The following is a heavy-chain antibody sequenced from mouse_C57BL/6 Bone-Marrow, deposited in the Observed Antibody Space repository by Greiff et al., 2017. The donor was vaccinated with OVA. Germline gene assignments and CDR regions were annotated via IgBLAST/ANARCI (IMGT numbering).Heavy chain of an antibody. V-gene: IGHV1-19*01. J-gene: IGHJ3*01. D-gene: IGHD2-3*01. Sequence: VQLQQSGPVLVKPGASVKMSCKASGYTFTDYYMNWVKQSHGKSLEWIGVINPYNGGTSYNQKFKGKATLTVDKSSSTAYMELNSLTSEDSAVYYCARGYDGNFAYWGQGTLVTVSA. CDR1: GYTFTDYY. CDR2: INPYNGGT. CDR3: ARGYDGNFAY.